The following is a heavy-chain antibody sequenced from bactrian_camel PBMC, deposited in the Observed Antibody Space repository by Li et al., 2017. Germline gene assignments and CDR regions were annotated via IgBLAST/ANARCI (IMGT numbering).Heavy chain of an antibody. CDR2: IESDGST. J-gene: IGHJ4*01. Sequence: HVQLVESGGGSVQVGGSLRLSCVASGDIIGRYCMGWFRQVPDKEREGVAGIESDGSTSYADSVKGRFTISQDSAKNILYLQMHSLKPEDTAMYYCAADRCYPGWSRTGDEFPYWGRGTQVTVS. CDR1: GDIIGRYC. CDR3: AADRCYPGWSRTGDEFPY. D-gene: IGHD2*01. V-gene: IGHV3S55*01.